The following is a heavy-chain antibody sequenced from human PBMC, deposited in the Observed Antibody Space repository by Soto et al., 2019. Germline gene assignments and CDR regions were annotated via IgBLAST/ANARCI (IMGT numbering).Heavy chain of an antibody. CDR2: ISYDGSNK. D-gene: IGHD6-19*01. CDR1: EGTCVNYG. Sequence: RLCNTAAEGTCVNYGGRWVRQATGKGLEWVAVISYDGSNKYYADSVKGRFTISRDNSKNTLYLQMNSRRAEDTAVYYCAKDFRVVEQWLVPMFYYYQGMDFWGNGTTDTV. CDR3: AKDFRVVEQWLVPMFYYYQGMDF. J-gene: IGHJ6*04. V-gene: IGHV3-30*18.